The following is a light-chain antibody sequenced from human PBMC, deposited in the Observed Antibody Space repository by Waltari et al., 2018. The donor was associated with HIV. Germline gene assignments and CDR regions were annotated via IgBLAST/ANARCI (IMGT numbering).Light chain of an antibody. CDR3: QQRTIWPIT. Sequence: EIVLTQSPATLSLSPGERATLSCRACQSVRYLAWYQQKPGQAPRLLIYDASNRATGIPTRFSGSGSGTDFTLTISSLEPEDFAVYYCQQRTIWPITFGQGTRLEIK. J-gene: IGKJ5*01. V-gene: IGKV3-11*01. CDR1: QSVRY. CDR2: DAS.